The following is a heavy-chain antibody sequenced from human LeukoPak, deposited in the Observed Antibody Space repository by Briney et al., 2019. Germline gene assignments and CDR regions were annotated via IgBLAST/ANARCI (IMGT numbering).Heavy chain of an antibody. J-gene: IGHJ5*02. Sequence: ASVKVSCKASGYTFTSYGISWVRQAPGQGLECIERISAYNGNTNYAQKLQGRVTMTTDTSTSTAYMELRSLRSDDTAVYYCARDLAAAGTPVAPWGQGTLVTVSS. D-gene: IGHD6-13*01. V-gene: IGHV1-18*01. CDR3: ARDLAAAGTPVAP. CDR1: GYTFTSYG. CDR2: ISAYNGNT.